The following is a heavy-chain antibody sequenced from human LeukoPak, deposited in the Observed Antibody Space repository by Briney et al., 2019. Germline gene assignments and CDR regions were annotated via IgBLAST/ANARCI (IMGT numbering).Heavy chain of an antibody. CDR3: VRGSPSTWS. CDR1: GFTFKLYW. V-gene: IGHV3-74*01. J-gene: IGHJ5*02. Sequence: PGGSLRLSCAASGFTFKLYWMHWVRQVPGKRPVWVSRINDDGSDTIYADSVRGRFTISRDDAKNTVYLQMNNLRAEDTAVYYCVRGSPSTWSWGQGTLVTVSS. D-gene: IGHD2-15*01. CDR2: INDDGSDT.